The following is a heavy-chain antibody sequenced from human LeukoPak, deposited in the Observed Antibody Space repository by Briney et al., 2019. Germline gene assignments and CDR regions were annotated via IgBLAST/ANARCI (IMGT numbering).Heavy chain of an antibody. Sequence: GGSLRLSCAASGFTFSSYWMHWVRQAPGKGLAWVSRINSDGSSTSYADSVKGRFTISRDNAKNTLYLQMNSLRAEDTAVYYCARGSRSTLSGFDYWGQGTLVTVSS. J-gene: IGHJ4*02. CDR3: ARGSRSTLSGFDY. CDR2: INSDGSST. D-gene: IGHD3-10*01. CDR1: GFTFSSYW. V-gene: IGHV3-74*01.